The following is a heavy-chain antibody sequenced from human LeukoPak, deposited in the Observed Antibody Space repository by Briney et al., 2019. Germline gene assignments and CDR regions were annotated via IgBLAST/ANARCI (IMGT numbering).Heavy chain of an antibody. CDR2: TYYRSKWYN. D-gene: IGHD2-21*02. CDR1: GDSVSTNSAA. V-gene: IGHV6-1*01. J-gene: IGHJ2*01. CDR3: ARGQCGGNCAFALYFDL. Sequence: SQTLSLTCAISGDSVSTNSAAWNWIRQSPSRGLEWLVRTYYRSKWYNDYAVSVKSRITINPDTSKNQFSLNLNSVTAADTAVYYCARGQCGGNCAFALYFDLWGRGTLVTVSS.